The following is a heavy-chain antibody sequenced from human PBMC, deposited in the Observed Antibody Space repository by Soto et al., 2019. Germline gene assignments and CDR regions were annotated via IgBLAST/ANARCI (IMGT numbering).Heavy chain of an antibody. J-gene: IGHJ5*02. V-gene: IGHV4-4*02. CDR1: GDSINNSHW. D-gene: IGHD6-13*01. CDR2: TYHSGTT. CDR3: AREVNSSPARGPNWFDP. Sequence: QVQLQESGPGLVQPSGTLSLTCAVSGDSINNSHWWSWVRQTPGKVLEWIGETYHSGTTNYNPSLKTPVTISIDKSNNQFSLKMHSVTAADTAVYYCAREVNSSPARGPNWFDPWGQGTLVTVSS.